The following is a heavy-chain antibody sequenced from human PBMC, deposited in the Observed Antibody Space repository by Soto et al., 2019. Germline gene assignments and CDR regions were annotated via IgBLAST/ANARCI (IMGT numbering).Heavy chain of an antibody. CDR2: INPKSDDT. V-gene: IGHV1-2*02. J-gene: IGHJ5*02. D-gene: IGHD4-4*01. CDR1: GYPFSDNQ. CDR3: ARKHSLDYIRWGLDP. Sequence: ASVKASCKASGYPFSDNQIHWLRRAPGQGLEWMGRINPKSDDTNYAQKFQGRVAMTRDTSIDTAYLELTGLTSDDTATYYCARKHSLDYIRWGLDPWGQGTLVTVSS.